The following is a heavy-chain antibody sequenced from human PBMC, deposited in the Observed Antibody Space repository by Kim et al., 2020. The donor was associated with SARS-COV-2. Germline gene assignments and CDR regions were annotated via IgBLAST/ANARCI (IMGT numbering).Heavy chain of an antibody. V-gene: IGHV3-74*03. J-gene: IGHJ4*02. Sequence: GGSLRLSCAASGFTFNTYWMHWVRQAPGKGLVWVSTIKGDGSISTYADSVKGRFTISRDNAKNELYLQINSLRVEDTALYYCARDLGYTYLDYWGQGTLVTVSS. CDR3: ARDLGYTYLDY. D-gene: IGHD5-12*01. CDR1: GFTFNTYW. CDR2: IKGDGSIS.